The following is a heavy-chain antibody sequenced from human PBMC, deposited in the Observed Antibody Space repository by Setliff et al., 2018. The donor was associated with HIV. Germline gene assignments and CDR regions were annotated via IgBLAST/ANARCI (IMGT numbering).Heavy chain of an antibody. J-gene: IGHJ1*01. CDR2: ISSSSPTYI. Sequence: GGSLRLSCAASGFTFSSYSMNWVRQAPGKGLEWVSSISSSSPTYIYYADSVKGRFTISRDNAKNSLYLQMNSLRAEDTAVYYCAREMAATAHPDDPYFQHWGQGTLVTVSS. CDR3: AREMAATAHPDDPYFQH. D-gene: IGHD6-13*01. V-gene: IGHV3-21*01. CDR1: GFTFSSYS.